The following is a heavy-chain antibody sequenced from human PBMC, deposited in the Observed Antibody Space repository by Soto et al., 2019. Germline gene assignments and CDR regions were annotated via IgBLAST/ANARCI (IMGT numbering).Heavy chain of an antibody. D-gene: IGHD3-10*01. J-gene: IGHJ5*02. CDR1: GYTFTSYG. V-gene: IGHV1-18*01. CDR2: ISAYNGNT. CDR3: ATIGNMVRGVLNWFDP. Sequence: ASVKVSCKASGYTFTSYGISWVRQAPGQGLEWMGWISAYNGNTNYAQKLQGRVTMTTDTSTDTAYMELSSLRSEDTAVYYCATIGNMVRGVLNWFDPWGQGTLVTVSS.